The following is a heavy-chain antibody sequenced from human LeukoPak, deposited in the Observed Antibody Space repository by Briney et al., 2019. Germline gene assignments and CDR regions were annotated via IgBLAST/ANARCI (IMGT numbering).Heavy chain of an antibody. CDR3: ARDLGPPAAGLFDY. Sequence: KASETLSLTCTVSGGSISSYYWSWIRQPPGKGLEWIGYIYYSGSTNYNPSLKSRVTISVDTSKNQFSLKLSSVTAADTAVYYCARDLGPPAAGLFDYWGQGTLVTVSS. J-gene: IGHJ4*02. D-gene: IGHD6-13*01. CDR2: IYYSGST. CDR1: GGSISSYY. V-gene: IGHV4-59*01.